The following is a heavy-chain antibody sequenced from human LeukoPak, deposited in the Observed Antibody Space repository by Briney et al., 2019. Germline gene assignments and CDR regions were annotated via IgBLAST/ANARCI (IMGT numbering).Heavy chain of an antibody. CDR3: ATLEAGDSQDY. CDR1: GFTFSSYE. Sequence: PGGSLRLSCAASGFTFSSYEMNWVRQAPGKGLEWVSYISSSGSTIYYADSVKGRFTISRDNAKNSLYLQMSSLRAEDTAVYYCATLEAGDSQDYWGQGTLVTVSS. V-gene: IGHV3-48*03. CDR2: ISSSGSTI. D-gene: IGHD4-17*01. J-gene: IGHJ4*02.